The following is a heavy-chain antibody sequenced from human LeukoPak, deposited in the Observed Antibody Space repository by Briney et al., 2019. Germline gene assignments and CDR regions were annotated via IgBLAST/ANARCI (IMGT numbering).Heavy chain of an antibody. V-gene: IGHV4-59*01. CDR2: IYYSGST. D-gene: IGHD3-22*01. Sequence: PSETLSLTCAVSGGSISSYYWSWIRQPPGKGLEWIGYIYYSGSTNYNPSLKSRVTISVDTSKNQFSLKLSSVTAADTAVYYCARDIRYYDSTADNLFDPWGQGTLVTVSS. J-gene: IGHJ5*02. CDR3: ARDIRYYDSTADNLFDP. CDR1: GGSISSYY.